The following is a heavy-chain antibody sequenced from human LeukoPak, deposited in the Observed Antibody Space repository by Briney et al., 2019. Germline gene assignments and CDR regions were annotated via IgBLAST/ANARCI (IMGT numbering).Heavy chain of an antibody. D-gene: IGHD3-22*01. J-gene: IGHJ4*02. CDR2: IIPILGIA. V-gene: IGHV1-69*04. CDR3: ARDLGYYYDSSGSFDY. CDR1: GGTFSSYA. Sequence: SVKVSCKASGGTFSSYAISWVRQAPGQGLEWMGRIIPILGIANYAQKFQGRVTITADKSTSTAYMELSSLRSEDTAVYYCARDLGYYYDSSGSFDYWGQGTLVTVSS.